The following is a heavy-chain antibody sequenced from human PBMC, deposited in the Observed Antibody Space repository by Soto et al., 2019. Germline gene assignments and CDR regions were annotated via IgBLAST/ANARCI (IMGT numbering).Heavy chain of an antibody. D-gene: IGHD5-18*01. V-gene: IGHV3-64D*06. J-gene: IGHJ4*02. CDR2: ISINGGST. Sequence: PGGSLRLSCSASGFTFSIYAMHWVRQAPGKGLEYVSSISINGGSTHYADSVKGRFTISRDNSKNTQYLQMSSLRADDTAVYYCARTLYSYGTDYWGQGTLVTVSS. CDR3: ARTLYSYGTDY. CDR1: GFTFSIYA.